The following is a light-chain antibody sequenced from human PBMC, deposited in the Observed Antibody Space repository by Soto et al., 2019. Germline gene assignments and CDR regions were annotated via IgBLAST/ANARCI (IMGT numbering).Light chain of an antibody. Sequence: LTQPASVSGSPGQSITISCTGTSSDIGGYDYVSWYQHHPGKAPKFIIYGVTNRPSGVSHRFSGSKSANTASLTISGLQAEDEADYYCTSYTSSSTHVFGTGTKVTVL. V-gene: IGLV2-14*01. CDR2: GVT. CDR3: TSYTSSSTHV. CDR1: SSDIGGYDY. J-gene: IGLJ1*01.